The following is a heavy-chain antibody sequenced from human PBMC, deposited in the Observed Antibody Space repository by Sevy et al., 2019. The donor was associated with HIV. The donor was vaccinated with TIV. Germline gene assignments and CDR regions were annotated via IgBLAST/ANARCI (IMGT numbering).Heavy chain of an antibody. D-gene: IGHD6-13*01. CDR3: AREGGGYSSIGNWFDP. CDR1: GFTFSSYS. CDR2: ISSSSSTI. Sequence: GGSLRLSCAASGFTFSSYSMNWVRQAPGKGLEWVSYISSSSSTIYYADSVKGRFTISRDNAKNSLYLQMNSLRDEDTAVYYCAREGGGYSSIGNWFDPWGQGTLVTVSS. J-gene: IGHJ5*02. V-gene: IGHV3-48*02.